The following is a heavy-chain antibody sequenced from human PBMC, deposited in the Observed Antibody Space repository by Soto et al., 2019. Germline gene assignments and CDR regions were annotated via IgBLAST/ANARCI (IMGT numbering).Heavy chain of an antibody. V-gene: IGHV4-31*03. J-gene: IGHJ4*02. CDR3: ARVNYGEYDFDY. CDR1: GGSISSGGYY. CDR2: IYYSGST. D-gene: IGHD4-17*01. Sequence: SETLSLTCTVSGGSISSGGYYWSWIRQHPGKGLEWIGYIYYSGSTYYNPPLRSRVTISVDTSKNQFSLKLSSVTAADTAVYYCARVNYGEYDFDYWGQGTLVTVSS.